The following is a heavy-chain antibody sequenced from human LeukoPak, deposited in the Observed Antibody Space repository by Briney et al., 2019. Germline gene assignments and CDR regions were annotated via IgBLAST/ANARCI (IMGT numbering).Heavy chain of an antibody. CDR2: INPNSGGT. CDR1: GYTFTGYY. J-gene: IGHJ6*03. V-gene: IGHV1-2*02. Sequence: GASVKVSCKASGYTFTGYYMHWVRQAPGQGLEWMGWINPNSGGTNYAQKFQGRFTMTRDTSISTAYMELSRLRSDDTAVYYCARFSVHYYYYYMDVWGKGTTVTVSS. CDR3: ARFSVHYYYYYMDV. D-gene: IGHD3-10*01.